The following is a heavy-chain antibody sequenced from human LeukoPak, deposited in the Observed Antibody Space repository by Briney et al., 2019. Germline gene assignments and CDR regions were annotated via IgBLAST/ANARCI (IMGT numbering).Heavy chain of an antibody. J-gene: IGHJ5*02. Sequence: GGSLRLSCAASGFTFSSYAMSWVRQAPGKGLEWVSAISGSGGSTYNADSVKGRFTISRDNSKNTLYLQMNSLRAEDTAVYYCAKDNFPVVAASNWFDPWGQGTLVTVSS. CDR2: ISGSGGST. CDR1: GFTFSSYA. V-gene: IGHV3-23*01. D-gene: IGHD2-15*01. CDR3: AKDNFPVVAASNWFDP.